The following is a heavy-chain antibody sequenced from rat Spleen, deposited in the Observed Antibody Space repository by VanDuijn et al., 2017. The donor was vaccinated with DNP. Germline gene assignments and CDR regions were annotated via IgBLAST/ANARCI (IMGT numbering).Heavy chain of an antibody. V-gene: IGHV4-2*01. J-gene: IGHJ2*01. CDR3: AREEFGVDY. D-gene: IGHD4-3*01. Sequence: EVKLVESGGGLVQPGRSLTLYCAASGFNFNDYWMGWVRQAPGKGLEWIGEINKDSSIMKYSPTLKDKFTVSRNNAQNTVYLQMRKLGSEDTAIYYCAREEFGVDYWGQGVMVTVSS. CDR2: INKDSSIM. CDR1: GFNFNDYW.